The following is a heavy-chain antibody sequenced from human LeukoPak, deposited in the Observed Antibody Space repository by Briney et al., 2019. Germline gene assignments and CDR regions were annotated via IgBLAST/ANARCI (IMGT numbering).Heavy chain of an antibody. D-gene: IGHD3-22*01. CDR3: AKRGAYDTYLYFQH. J-gene: IGHJ1*01. Sequence: GGSLRLSCAASGFTFSSYAMSWVRQAPGKGPEWVSAISGSGGSTYYADSVKGRFTISRDNSKNTLYLQMNSLRAEDTAVYYCAKRGAYDTYLYFQHWGQGTLVTVSP. V-gene: IGHV3-23*01. CDR2: ISGSGGST. CDR1: GFTFSSYA.